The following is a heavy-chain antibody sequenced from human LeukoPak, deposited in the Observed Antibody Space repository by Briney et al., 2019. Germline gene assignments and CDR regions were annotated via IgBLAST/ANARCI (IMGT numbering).Heavy chain of an antibody. Sequence: GGSLRLSCTASGFSVSSNYMSWVRQAPGKGLEWVSVIYSGGGTYYADSVEDRLTVSRDNSKNTLYLQMNSLRAEDTAVYYCARGALAFGVVITSTYAFDIWGQGTMVTVSS. J-gene: IGHJ3*02. D-gene: IGHD3-3*01. CDR1: GFSVSSNY. CDR2: IYSGGGT. CDR3: ARGALAFGVVITSTYAFDI. V-gene: IGHV3-66*01.